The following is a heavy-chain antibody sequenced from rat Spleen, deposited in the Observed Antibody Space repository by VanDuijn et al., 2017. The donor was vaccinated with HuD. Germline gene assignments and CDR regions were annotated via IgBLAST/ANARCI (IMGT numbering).Heavy chain of an antibody. CDR2: ISYDGGST. V-gene: IGHV5-20*01. CDR1: GFTFSHYG. D-gene: IGHD2-2*01. J-gene: IGHJ3*01. CDR3: TSGGGYLPFAY. Sequence: EVQLVESGGDLVQPGRSMRLSCAASGFTFSHYGMAWVRQAPKKGLEWVAYISYDGGSTYYRDPVKGRFTISRDNTKSTLYLQMGSLRSEDTATYYCTSGGGYLPFAYWGQGTLVTVSS.